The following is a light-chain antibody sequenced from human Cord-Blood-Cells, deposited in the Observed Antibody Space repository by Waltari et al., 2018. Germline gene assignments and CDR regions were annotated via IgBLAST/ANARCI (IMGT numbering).Light chain of an antibody. CDR3: SSYTSSSTLV. CDR2: DVS. V-gene: IGLV2-14*01. Sequence: SALTPPASVSGSPGQPITISYPGTSSDVGGDNYISWYQQHPGKAPKLMIYDVSNRPSGVSNHFSGSNSGNTASLTISGLQAEDEADYYCSSYTSSSTLVFGGGTKLTVL. CDR1: SSDVGGDNY. J-gene: IGLJ2*01.